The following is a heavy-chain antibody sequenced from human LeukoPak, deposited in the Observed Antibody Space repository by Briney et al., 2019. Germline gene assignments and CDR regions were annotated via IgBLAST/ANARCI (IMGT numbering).Heavy chain of an antibody. J-gene: IGHJ6*03. CDR2: INHSGIT. D-gene: IGHD3-22*01. Sequence: SETLSLTCSVYGGSFIDYSWSWIRQPPGKGLEWIGEINHSGITNYNPSLESRVTMSVDTSKNQFSLKLSSVTAADTAVYYCARLYYYDSSGYYPYYYYYMDVWGKGTTVTASS. V-gene: IGHV4-34*01. CDR1: GGSFIDYS. CDR3: ARLYYYDSSGYYPYYYYYMDV.